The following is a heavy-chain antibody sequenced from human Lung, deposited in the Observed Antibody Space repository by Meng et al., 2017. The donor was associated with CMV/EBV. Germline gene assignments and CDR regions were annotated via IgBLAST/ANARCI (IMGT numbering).Heavy chain of an antibody. CDR2: IYYSGST. V-gene: IGHV4-30-4*08. CDR1: GGSISSGDYY. D-gene: IGHD1-7*01. Sequence: SETXSLTCTVSGGSISSGDYYWSWIRQPPGKGLEWIGYIYYSGSTYYNPSLKSRVTISVDTSKNQFSLNLSSVTAADTAVYYCTRGITGNTYYYYYYGKDDXGQGXTVTVSS. J-gene: IGHJ6*02. CDR3: TRGITGNTYYYYYYGKDD.